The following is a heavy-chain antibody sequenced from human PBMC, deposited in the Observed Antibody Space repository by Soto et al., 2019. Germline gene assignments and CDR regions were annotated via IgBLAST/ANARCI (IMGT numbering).Heavy chain of an antibody. CDR2: ISEDGRSQ. J-gene: IGHJ4*02. D-gene: IGHD5-12*01. Sequence: QVQVVESGGGVAQPGRSMRLSCTVSGFIFNRYGMHWVRQAPDKGLEWVAGISEDGRSQYYVDSVKGRFTISRDNSKNTLYLEMNGLRGEDTAVYYCTKGCGRGYDMCGSWGQGTLVTVSS. CDR1: GFIFNRYG. CDR3: TKGCGRGYDMCGS. V-gene: IGHV3-30*18.